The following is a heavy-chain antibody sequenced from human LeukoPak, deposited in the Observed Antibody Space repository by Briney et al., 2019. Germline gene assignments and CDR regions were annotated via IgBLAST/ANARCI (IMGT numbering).Heavy chain of an antibody. CDR1: GFTFSSYS. CDR3: ARDSLAYCGGDCYVAYFDY. D-gene: IGHD2-21*02. Sequence: GGSLRLSCAASGFTFSSYSMNWVRQAPGKGLEWVSSISSSSSYIYYADSVKGRFTISRDNAKNSLYLQMNSLRAEDTAVYYCARDSLAYCGGDCYVAYFDYRGQGTLVTVSS. J-gene: IGHJ4*02. V-gene: IGHV3-21*01. CDR2: ISSSSSYI.